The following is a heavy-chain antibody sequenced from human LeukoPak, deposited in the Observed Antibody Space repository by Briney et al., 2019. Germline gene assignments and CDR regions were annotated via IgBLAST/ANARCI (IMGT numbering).Heavy chain of an antibody. CDR3: ARTYYYDSSGSSWGFDP. D-gene: IGHD3-22*01. CDR2: IYSDGST. J-gene: IGHJ5*02. Sequence: GGSLRLSCVVSGFTVSRNYMSWVRQAPGKGLEWVSVIYSDGSTYYADSVKGRFTISRDNSKNTLYLQMNSLRAEDTAVYYCARTYYYDSSGSSWGFDPWGQGTPVTVSS. CDR1: GFTVSRNY. V-gene: IGHV3-53*01.